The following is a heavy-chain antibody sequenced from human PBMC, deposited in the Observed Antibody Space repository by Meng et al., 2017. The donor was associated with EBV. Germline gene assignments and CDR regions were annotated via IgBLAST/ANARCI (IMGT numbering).Heavy chain of an antibody. CDR3: ARVGIAVAGTGDY. CDR1: GYTFTGYY. Sequence: QAQAVQSGAEVKKPGASVKVSCKASGYTFTGYYMHWVRQAPGQGLEWMGRINPNSGGTNYAQKFQGRVTMTRDTSISTAYMELSRLRSDDTAVYYCARVGIAVAGTGDYWGQGTLVTVSS. J-gene: IGHJ4*02. V-gene: IGHV1-2*06. D-gene: IGHD6-19*01. CDR2: INPNSGGT.